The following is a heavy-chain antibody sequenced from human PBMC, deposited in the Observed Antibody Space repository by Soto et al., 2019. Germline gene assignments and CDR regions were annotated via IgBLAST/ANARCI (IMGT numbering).Heavy chain of an antibody. CDR2: MNPNSGNT. CDR1: GYTFTSYD. D-gene: IGHD1-1*01. V-gene: IGHV1-8*01. Sequence: ASVKVSCKASGYTFTSYDINWVRQATGQGLEWMGWMNPNSGNTGYAQKFQGRVTMTRNTSISTAYMELSSLRSEDTAVYYCARDAPLQLERQFGYYYYGMDVWGQGTTVTVYS. J-gene: IGHJ6*02. CDR3: ARDAPLQLERQFGYYYYGMDV.